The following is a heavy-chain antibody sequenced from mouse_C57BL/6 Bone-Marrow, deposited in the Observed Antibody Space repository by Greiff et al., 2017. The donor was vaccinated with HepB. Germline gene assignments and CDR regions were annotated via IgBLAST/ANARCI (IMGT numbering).Heavy chain of an antibody. CDR3: ARHESSLYYFDY. Sequence: EVQVVESGGGLVQPGGSLKLSCAASGFTFSDYGMAWVRQAPRKGPEWVAFISNLAYSIYYADTVTGRFTISRENAKNTLYLEMSSLRSEDTAMYYCARHESSLYYFDYWGQGTTLTVSS. J-gene: IGHJ2*01. CDR2: ISNLAYSI. CDR1: GFTFSDYG. D-gene: IGHD6-2*01. V-gene: IGHV5-15*01.